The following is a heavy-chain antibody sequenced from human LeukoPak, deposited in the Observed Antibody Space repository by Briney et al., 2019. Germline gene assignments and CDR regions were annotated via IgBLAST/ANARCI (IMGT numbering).Heavy chain of an antibody. J-gene: IGHJ4*02. D-gene: IGHD5/OR15-5a*01. V-gene: IGHV5-51*01. CDR3: ARSAMAMVSTGTDY. CDR1: GYRFTTYW. CDR2: IYPGDSDT. Sequence: GESLKISCKGSGYRFTTYWIGWVRQMPGKGLEWMGIIYPGDSDTRYSPSFQGQVTISADKSNSTAYLQWSSLKASDSAMYYCARSAMAMVSTGTDYWGRGTLVTVSS.